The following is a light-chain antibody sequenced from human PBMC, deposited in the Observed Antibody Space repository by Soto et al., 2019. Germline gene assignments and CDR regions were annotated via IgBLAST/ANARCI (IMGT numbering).Light chain of an antibody. CDR2: EVS. J-gene: IGLJ1*01. CDR1: SSDVGGYNY. CDR3: SSYTSSSTLVV. V-gene: IGLV2-14*01. Sequence: QSALTQPATVSGSPGQSVTISCTGTSSDVGGYNYVSWYQQHPGKAPNLRLDEVSNRPAGVSNRLSGSKAGNTASLPISGFQGEDEADYNCSSYTSSSTLVVFGSGTKVT.